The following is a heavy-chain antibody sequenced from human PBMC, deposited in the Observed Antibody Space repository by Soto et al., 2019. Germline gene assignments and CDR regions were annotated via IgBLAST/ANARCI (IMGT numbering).Heavy chain of an antibody. V-gene: IGHV1-69*01. D-gene: IGHD3-22*01. CDR3: ARVGPAHYYDSSGYYSPLDY. CDR2: IIPMFGTA. CDR1: GDTFSSYA. J-gene: IGHJ4*02. Sequence: QVQLVQSGAEVKKPGSSVKVSCKASGDTFSSYAINWVRQAPGQGLEWMGGIIPMFGTANYAQKFKGRVTITAGESTSTVYMDLSSLRSEDTAVYYCARVGPAHYYDSSGYYSPLDYWGQVTLVTVSS.